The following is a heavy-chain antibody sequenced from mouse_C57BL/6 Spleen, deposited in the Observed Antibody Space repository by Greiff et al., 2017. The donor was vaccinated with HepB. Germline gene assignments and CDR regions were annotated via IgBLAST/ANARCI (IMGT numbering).Heavy chain of an antibody. V-gene: IGHV1-59*01. CDR1: GYTFTSYW. CDR2: IDPSDSYT. CDR3: ANGYDGYYFDY. Sequence: VQLQQPGAELVRPGTSVKLSCKASGYTFTSYWMHWVKQRPGQGLEWIGVIDPSDSYTNYNQKFKGKATLTVDTSSSTAYMQLSSLTSEDSAVYYCANGYDGYYFDYWGQGTTLTVSS. D-gene: IGHD2-2*01. J-gene: IGHJ2*01.